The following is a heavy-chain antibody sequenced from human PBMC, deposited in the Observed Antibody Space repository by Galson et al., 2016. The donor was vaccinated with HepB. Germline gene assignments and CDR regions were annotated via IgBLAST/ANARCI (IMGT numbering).Heavy chain of an antibody. CDR3: AKDMSPDIVVLTPGMPGTFYHDYGMDV. CDR2: ISWNSGTI. CDR1: RFTIEDYA. V-gene: IGHV3-9*01. Sequence: SLRLSCAASRFTIEDYAMHWVRQAPGKGLEWVSGISWNSGTIGYADSVKGRFTISRDNAKNSLFLQMNSLRADDTALYYCAKDMSPDIVVLTPGMPGTFYHDYGMDVWGQGTTVTVSS. D-gene: IGHD2-2*01. J-gene: IGHJ6*02.